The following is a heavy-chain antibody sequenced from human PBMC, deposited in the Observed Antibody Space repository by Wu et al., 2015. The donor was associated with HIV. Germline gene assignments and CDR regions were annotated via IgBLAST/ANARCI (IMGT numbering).Heavy chain of an antibody. V-gene: IGHV1-46*01. D-gene: IGHD3-10*01. Sequence: QVQLVQSGAEVKKPGASVKVSCKASGYTFTSYYMHWVRQAPGQGLEWMGIINPSGGSTSYAQKFQGRVTMTRDTSTSTVYMELSSLRSEDTAVYYCARDLRTLLLWVRGFITNPLHYYYYGMDVVGPRGPRSPSP. CDR1: GYTFTSYY. J-gene: IGHJ6*02. CDR3: ARDLRTLLLWVRGFITNPLHYYYYGMDV. CDR2: INPSGGST.